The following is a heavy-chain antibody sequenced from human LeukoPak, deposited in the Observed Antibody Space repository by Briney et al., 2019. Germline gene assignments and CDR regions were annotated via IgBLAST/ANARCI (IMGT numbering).Heavy chain of an antibody. CDR2: IYYSGST. CDR1: GGSISSSSYY. J-gene: IGHJ4*02. V-gene: IGHV4-39*01. D-gene: IGHD3-3*01. CDR3: ASSYDFWSGYMNPPPYYFDY. Sequence: NSSETLSLTCTVSGGSISSSSYYWGWIRQPPGKGLEWIGSIYYSGSTYYNPSLKSRVTISVDTSKNQFSLKLSSVTAADTAVYYCASSYDFWSGYMNPPPYYFDYWGQGTLVTVSS.